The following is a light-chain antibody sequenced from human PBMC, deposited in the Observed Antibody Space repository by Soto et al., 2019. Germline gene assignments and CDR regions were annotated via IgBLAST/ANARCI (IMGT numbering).Light chain of an antibody. J-gene: IGLJ1*01. CDR2: DVS. V-gene: IGLV2-14*01. Sequence: QSALTQPASGSGSPGQSITISCTGTSSDVGGYNYVSWYQQHPGKAPKLMIYDVSNRPSGVSNRFSGSKSGNTASLTISGLQAEDEADYYCSSYTSSSTLEVFGIGTKVTVL. CDR1: SSDVGGYNY. CDR3: SSYTSSSTLEV.